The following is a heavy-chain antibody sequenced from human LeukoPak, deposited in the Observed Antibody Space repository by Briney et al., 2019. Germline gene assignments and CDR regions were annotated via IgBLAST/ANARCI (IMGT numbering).Heavy chain of an antibody. CDR1: GYTFTGYY. J-gene: IGHJ5*02. V-gene: IGHV1-2*02. Sequence: GASVKVSCKASGYTFTGYYLHWVRQAPGQGLEWMGCVNPNSGDTNYAQKFQGRVTMTRDTSISTAFMELSRLTSDDTAIYYCAREVAVPGYGTWFDPWGQGTLVTVSS. D-gene: IGHD5-18*01. CDR3: AREVAVPGYGTWFDP. CDR2: VNPNSGDT.